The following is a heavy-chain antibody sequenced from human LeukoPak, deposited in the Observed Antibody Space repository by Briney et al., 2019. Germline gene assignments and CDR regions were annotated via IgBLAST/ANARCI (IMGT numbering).Heavy chain of an antibody. Sequence: SETLSLTCAVSGGSITSSNWWSWVRQSPEKGLEWIGEIYHDGSTNYNPSLKSRVTISMDKSKNQLSLKLNFVTAADTAVYYCARDRGGYTYSHDYWGQGTLVTVSS. V-gene: IGHV4-4*02. CDR2: IYHDGST. CDR3: ARDRGGYTYSHDY. J-gene: IGHJ4*02. D-gene: IGHD5-18*01. CDR1: GGSITSSNW.